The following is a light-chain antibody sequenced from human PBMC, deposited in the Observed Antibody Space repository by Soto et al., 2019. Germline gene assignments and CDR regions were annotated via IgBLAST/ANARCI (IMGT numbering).Light chain of an antibody. Sequence: DIQMTQSPSTLSASVGDRVTLTCLASQSISSWLAWYQQKPGKAPKLLIYKASSLETGVPSRFSGSGSGTEFTLTISSLQPDDFATYYCLQYYSYPRTFGQGTKVDI. CDR2: KAS. CDR3: LQYYSYPRT. CDR1: QSISSW. V-gene: IGKV1-5*03. J-gene: IGKJ1*01.